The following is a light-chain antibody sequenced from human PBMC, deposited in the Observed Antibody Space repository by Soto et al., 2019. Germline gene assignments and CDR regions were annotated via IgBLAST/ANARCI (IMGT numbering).Light chain of an antibody. CDR3: SSYAGNYIYV. Sequence: QSVLTQPRSVSGSPGQSVIISCTRTSSYIGPYDHVAWYQQHPGKAPKLIIFAVSKRPSGVPDRFSGSKSGNTASLTISGLQAEDEADYYCSSYAGNYIYVFATGTKVTVL. CDR2: AVS. CDR1: SSYIGPYDH. V-gene: IGLV2-11*01. J-gene: IGLJ1*01.